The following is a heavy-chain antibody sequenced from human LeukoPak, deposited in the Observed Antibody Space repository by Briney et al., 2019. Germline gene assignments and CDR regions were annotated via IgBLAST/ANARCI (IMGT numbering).Heavy chain of an antibody. J-gene: IGHJ4*02. CDR1: GFTFSNFA. CDR3: AKVGHSGSGSYGD. D-gene: IGHD3-10*01. CDR2: ISGSDGST. V-gene: IGHV3-23*01. Sequence: GGSLRLSCAASGFTFSNFAMSWVRQAPGKGLEWVSAISGSDGSTYYADSVKGRFTISRDNSKNTLYLQMNSLRAKDTAVYYCAKVGHSGSGSYGDWGQGTLVTVSS.